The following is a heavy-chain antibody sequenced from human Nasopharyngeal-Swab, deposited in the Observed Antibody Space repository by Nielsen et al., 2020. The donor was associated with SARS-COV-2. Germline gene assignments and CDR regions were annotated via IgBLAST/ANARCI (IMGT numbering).Heavy chain of an antibody. Sequence: WIRQPPGKGLEWIGEINHSGSTNYNPSLKSRVTISVDTSKNQFSLKLSSVTAADTAVYCCARGVIAAAGGDYWGQGTLVTVSS. J-gene: IGHJ4*02. CDR2: INHSGST. CDR3: ARGVIAAAGGDY. V-gene: IGHV4-34*01. D-gene: IGHD6-13*01.